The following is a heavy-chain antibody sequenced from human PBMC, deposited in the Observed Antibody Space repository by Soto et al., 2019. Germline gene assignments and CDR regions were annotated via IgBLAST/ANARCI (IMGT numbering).Heavy chain of an antibody. Sequence: EVQLVESGGGLVKPGGSLRLSCAASGFTFSSYSMNWVRQAPGKGLEWVSSISSSSSYIYYADSVKGRFTISRDNAKNSLYLQMNSLRAEDTAVYYCARDQPVYSYGYGLGYWGQGTLVTVYS. CDR1: GFTFSSYS. J-gene: IGHJ4*02. V-gene: IGHV3-21*01. D-gene: IGHD5-18*01. CDR2: ISSSSSYI. CDR3: ARDQPVYSYGYGLGY.